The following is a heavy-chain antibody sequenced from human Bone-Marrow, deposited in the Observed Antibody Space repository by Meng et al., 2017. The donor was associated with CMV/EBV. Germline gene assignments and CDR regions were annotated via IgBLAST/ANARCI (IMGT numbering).Heavy chain of an antibody. Sequence: SETLSLTCAVYGGSFSGYYWSWIRQPPGKGLEWILEINHSGSTTYNPSLKSRVTISVDTSKNQFSLKLSSVTAADTAVYYCALGIAAGIDYWGQGTLVTVSS. CDR2: INHSGST. CDR3: ALGIAAGIDY. J-gene: IGHJ4*02. V-gene: IGHV4-34*01. D-gene: IGHD6-25*01. CDR1: GGSFSGYY.